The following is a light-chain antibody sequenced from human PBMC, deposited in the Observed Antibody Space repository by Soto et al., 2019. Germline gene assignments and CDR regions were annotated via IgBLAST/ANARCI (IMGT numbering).Light chain of an antibody. V-gene: IGKV3-20*01. CDR2: GGS. J-gene: IGKJ1*01. CDR3: QQYSSSRT. CDR1: QSVSSS. Sequence: EIVLTQSPATLSLSPGERATLSCRASQSVSSSLAWYQQKPGQAPRLLIYGGSSRATGIPVRFSGSGSETDFTLTITRLEPEDFAVYYCQQYSSSRTFGQGTKVDIK.